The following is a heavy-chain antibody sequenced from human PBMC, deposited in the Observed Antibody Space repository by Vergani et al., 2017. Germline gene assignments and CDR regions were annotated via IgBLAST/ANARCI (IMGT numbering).Heavy chain of an antibody. CDR2: ISAYNGNT. D-gene: IGHD3/OR15-3a*01. Sequence: QVQLVQSGAEVKKPGSSVKVSCKASGGTFSSYGISWVRQAPGQGLEWMGWISAYNGNTNYAQKLQGRVTMTTDTSTSTAYMELRSLRSDDTAVYYCAREGGDWLLKIGWFDPWGQGTLVTVSS. V-gene: IGHV1-18*01. CDR3: AREGGDWLLKIGWFDP. J-gene: IGHJ5*02. CDR1: GGTFSSYG.